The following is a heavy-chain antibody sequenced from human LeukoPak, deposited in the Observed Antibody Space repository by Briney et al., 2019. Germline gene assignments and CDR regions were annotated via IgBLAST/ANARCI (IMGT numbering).Heavy chain of an antibody. D-gene: IGHD3-22*01. CDR3: VRDHDSSSYPGNYYFDY. CDR2: ISYVGDNQ. CDR1: GFTFSSHD. V-gene: IGHV3-30*04. J-gene: IGHJ4*02. Sequence: GGSLRLSCEVSGFTFSSHDVHWVRQAPGKGLEWVAVISYVGDNQYYADSVKGRFTISRDNSKNTLYLQMNSLRPEDTAIYYCVRDHDSSSYPGNYYFDYWSQGTLVTVSS.